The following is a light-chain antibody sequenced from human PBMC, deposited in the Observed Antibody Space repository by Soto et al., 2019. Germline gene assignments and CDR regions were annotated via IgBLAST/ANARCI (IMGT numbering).Light chain of an antibody. V-gene: IGKV1-5*01. CDR1: QSVIRW. CDR3: QQYYSYPYN. J-gene: IGKJ2*01. CDR2: DAS. Sequence: DIQMTQSPSTLSASVGDRVTITCRASQSVIRWLAWYQQKPGKAPKFLIYDASSLETGVPSRFSGSGSGTEFTLTISSLHPDDFATYHCQQYYSYPYNFGQGTKLEIK.